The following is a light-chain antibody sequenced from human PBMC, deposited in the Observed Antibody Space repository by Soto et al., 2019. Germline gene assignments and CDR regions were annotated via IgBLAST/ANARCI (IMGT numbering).Light chain of an antibody. CDR2: EVS. CDR3: SSYTSTSSYV. J-gene: IGLJ1*01. V-gene: IGLV2-14*03. CDR1: SSDVGGYNS. Sequence: QSALTQPASVSGSPGQAITVSCTGTSSDVGGYNSVSWYQQHPGKPPKLIIYEVSNRPSRVSDRFSGSKSGNTASLPISRLQAEDEDDYYCSSYTSTSSYVFATATKVTV.